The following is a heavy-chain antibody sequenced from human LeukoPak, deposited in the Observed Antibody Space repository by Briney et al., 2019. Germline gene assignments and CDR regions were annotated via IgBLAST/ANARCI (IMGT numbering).Heavy chain of an antibody. J-gene: IGHJ6*03. CDR3: ARESGSEYQLLYVHYYYYMDV. D-gene: IGHD2-2*02. V-gene: IGHV1-69*01. CDR2: IIPIFGTA. Sequence: SVKVSCEASGGTFSSCAISWVRQAPGQGLEWMGGIIPIFGTANYAQKFQGRVTITADESTSTAYMELSSLRSEDTAVYYCARESGSEYQLLYVHYYYYMDVWGKGTTVTVSS. CDR1: GGTFSSCA.